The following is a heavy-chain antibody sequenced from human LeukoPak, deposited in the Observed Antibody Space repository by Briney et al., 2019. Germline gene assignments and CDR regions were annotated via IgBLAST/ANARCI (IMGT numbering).Heavy chain of an antibody. J-gene: IGHJ6*03. V-gene: IGHV4-61*01. CDR2: IYYSDST. D-gene: IGHD5-18*01. Sequence: SETLSLTCTVSGYSISSGYYWGWIRQPPGKGLECIGYIYYSDSTNYNPSLKSRVTISVDTSKNQFSLKLTSVTAADTAVYYCARTTEGGYTYGYFYYYYMDVWGKGTTVTISS. CDR1: GYSISSGYY. CDR3: ARTTEGGYTYGYFYYYYMDV.